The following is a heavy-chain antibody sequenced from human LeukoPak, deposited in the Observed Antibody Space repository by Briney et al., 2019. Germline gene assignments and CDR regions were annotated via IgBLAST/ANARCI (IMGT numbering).Heavy chain of an antibody. CDR3: AKRGKLGY. D-gene: IGHD3-16*01. CDR2: IYGGGSK. J-gene: IGHJ4*02. Sequence: GGSLRLSCFVSGFTVSNNYMKSVPQAPGKGLEWVSTIYGGGSKYYADSVKGRFTISRDDSKNTLFLQMNSLRAEDTAVYYCAKRGKLGYWGQGTLVTVSS. V-gene: IGHV3-53*01. CDR1: GFTVSNNY.